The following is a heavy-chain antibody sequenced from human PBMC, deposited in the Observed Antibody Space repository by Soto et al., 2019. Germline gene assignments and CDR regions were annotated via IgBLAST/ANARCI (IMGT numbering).Heavy chain of an antibody. V-gene: IGHV3-48*01. D-gene: IGHD3-10*01. CDR3: TTDLPNYGSGEFDY. Sequence: SGFTFSSYSMNWVRQSPGKGLEWVSYISSSSSTIYYAAPVKGRFIISREDSKDTLYLQMNSLKTEDTAVYYCTTDLPNYGSGEFDYWGQGTLVTVSS. J-gene: IGHJ4*02. CDR1: GFTFSSYS. CDR2: ISSSSSTI.